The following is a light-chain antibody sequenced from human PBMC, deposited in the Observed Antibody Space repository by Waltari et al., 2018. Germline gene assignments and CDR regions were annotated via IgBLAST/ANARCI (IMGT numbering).Light chain of an antibody. J-gene: IGKJ2*01. CDR1: QSLNTN. CDR2: GAS. V-gene: IGKV3-15*01. Sequence: EIVMTQSPATLSVSPGERATLSCRASQSLNTNLAWYQQKAGQAPRLLIYGASTRATGIPARFSGSGSGTEFTLTISSLRSEDFAGYYCQQYNSWPPYTFGQGTKLEIK. CDR3: QQYNSWPPYT.